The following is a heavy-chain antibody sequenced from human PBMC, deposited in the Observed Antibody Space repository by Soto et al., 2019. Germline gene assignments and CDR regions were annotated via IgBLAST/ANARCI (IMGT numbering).Heavy chain of an antibody. Sequence: SVNVSCKASGCTFSSYAISWVRQAPGQGLERMGGIIPIFGTANYAQKFQGRVTITADESTSTAYMELSSLRSEDTAVYYCARDQSGRSPYYYYGMDVWGQGATVTVSS. D-gene: IGHD2-15*01. V-gene: IGHV1-69*13. J-gene: IGHJ6*02. CDR3: ARDQSGRSPYYYYGMDV. CDR1: GCTFSSYA. CDR2: IIPIFGTA.